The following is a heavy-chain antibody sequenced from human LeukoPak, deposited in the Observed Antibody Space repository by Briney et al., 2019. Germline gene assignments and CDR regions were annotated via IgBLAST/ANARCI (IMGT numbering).Heavy chain of an antibody. CDR1: GGSISSGGYY. D-gene: IGHD3-22*01. CDR3: ARGAPSTPMEYYYDSSGYPNAP. CDR2: IYYSGST. J-gene: IGHJ5*02. V-gene: IGHV4-31*03. Sequence: SETLSLTCTVSGGSISSGGYYWSWIRQHPGKGLEWIGYIYYSGSTYYNPSLKSRVTISVDTSKNQFSLKLSSVTAADTAVYYCARGAPSTPMEYYYDSSGYPNAPWGQGTLVTVSS.